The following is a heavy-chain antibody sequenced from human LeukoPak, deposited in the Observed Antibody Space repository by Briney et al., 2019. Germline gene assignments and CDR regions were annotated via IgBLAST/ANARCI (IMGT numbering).Heavy chain of an antibody. CDR1: GFTLSSYE. V-gene: IGHV3-48*03. CDR3: ARGLILY. CDR2: ISSSGGTM. D-gene: IGHD2-21*01. J-gene: IGHJ4*02. Sequence: GGSLRLSCAASGFTLSSYEMNWVRQAPGKGLEWVSYISSSGGTMYYADSVKGRFTISRDNAKNSLYLQMNSLRAEDTAVYYCARGLILYWGQGTLVTVSS.